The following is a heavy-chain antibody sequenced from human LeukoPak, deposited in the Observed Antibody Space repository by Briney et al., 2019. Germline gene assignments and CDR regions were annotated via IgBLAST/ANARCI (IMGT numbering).Heavy chain of an antibody. CDR2: ISSSSSYI. CDR1: GFTFSSYS. CDR3: ARDHGDYYDSSGQPDY. J-gene: IGHJ4*02. D-gene: IGHD3-22*01. V-gene: IGHV3-21*01. Sequence: KPGGSLRLSCAASGFTFSSYSMNWVRQAPGKGLEWVSSISSSSSYIYYADSVKGRFTIPRDNAKNSLYLQMNSLRAEDTAVYYCARDHGDYYDSSGQPDYWGQGTLVTVSS.